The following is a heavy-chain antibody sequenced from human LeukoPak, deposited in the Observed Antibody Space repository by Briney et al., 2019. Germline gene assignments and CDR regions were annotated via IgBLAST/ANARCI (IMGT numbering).Heavy chain of an antibody. J-gene: IGHJ4*02. Sequence: SETLSLTCTVSGGSISSYFWSWIRQPAGKGLEWIGRIYTSGNTNYNPTLQSRVTMSIDTSKNQFSLNVTSVAAADTAVYYCAREAGSERYFDSWGQGTLVTVSS. V-gene: IGHV4-4*07. CDR3: AREAGSERYFDS. CDR2: IYTSGNT. CDR1: GGSISSYF.